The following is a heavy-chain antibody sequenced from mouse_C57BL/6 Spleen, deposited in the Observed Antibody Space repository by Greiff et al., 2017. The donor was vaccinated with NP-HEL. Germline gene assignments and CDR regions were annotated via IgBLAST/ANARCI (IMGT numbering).Heavy chain of an antibody. J-gene: IGHJ4*01. CDR2: IWRGGST. D-gene: IGHD2-10*02. CDR3: AKEYGNYGAMDY. CDR1: GFSLTSYG. V-gene: IGHV2-5*01. Sequence: VHLVESGPGLVQPSQSLSITCTVSGFSLTSYGVHWVRQSPGKGLEWLGVIWRGGSTDYNAAFMSRLSITKDNSKSQVFFKMNSLQADDTAIYYCAKEYGNYGAMDYWGQGTSVTVSS.